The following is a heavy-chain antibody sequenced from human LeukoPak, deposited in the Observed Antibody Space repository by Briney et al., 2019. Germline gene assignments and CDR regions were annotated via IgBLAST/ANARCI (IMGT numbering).Heavy chain of an antibody. J-gene: IGHJ4*02. D-gene: IGHD3-9*01. Sequence: PGGSLRLSCAASGFTFSSYAMSWVRQAPGKGLEWVGRIKSKTDGGTTDYVAPVKGRFTISRDDSRNTVYLQMDSLKTEDTAVYYCTTDAIRPTDYWGQGTLVSVSS. CDR1: GFTFSSYA. CDR2: IKSKTDGGTT. CDR3: TTDAIRPTDY. V-gene: IGHV3-15*01.